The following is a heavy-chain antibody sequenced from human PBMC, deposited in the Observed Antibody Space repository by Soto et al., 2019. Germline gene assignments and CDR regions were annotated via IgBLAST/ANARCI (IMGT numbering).Heavy chain of an antibody. CDR1: GGSFSGYY. D-gene: IGHD6-6*01. CDR3: ARGVLAAPTGYYYYGMDV. J-gene: IGHJ6*02. V-gene: IGHV4-34*01. Sequence: SETLSLTCAVYGGSFSGYYWSWIRQPPGKGLEWIGEINHSGSTNYNPSLKSRVTISVDTSKSQFSLKLSSVTAADTAVYYCARGVLAAPTGYYYYGMDVWGQGTTVTVSS. CDR2: INHSGST.